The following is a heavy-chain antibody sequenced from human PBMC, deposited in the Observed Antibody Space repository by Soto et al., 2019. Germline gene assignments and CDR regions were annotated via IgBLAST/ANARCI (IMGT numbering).Heavy chain of an antibody. J-gene: IGHJ6*02. V-gene: IGHV3-23*01. CDR3: AKGPTIFGVVITYSYYYGLEG. CDR2: ISGSGGTT. Sequence: PGGSLRLSCAGSGFIISTYPMSWVRQAPGKGLEWVSAISGSGGTTYYADSVKGRFTISRDDSKNTLYLQMDSLRAEDTAVYYCAKGPTIFGVVITYSYYYGLEGCGQGTTVTGSS. CDR1: GFIISTYP. D-gene: IGHD3-3*02.